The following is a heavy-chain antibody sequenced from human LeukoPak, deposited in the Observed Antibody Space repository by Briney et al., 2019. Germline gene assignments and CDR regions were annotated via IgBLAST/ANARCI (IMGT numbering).Heavy chain of an antibody. D-gene: IGHD1-7*01. CDR3: AREKLELRSSYYYYYMDV. CDR1: GGSISSYY. J-gene: IGHJ6*03. Sequence: SETLPLTCTVSGGSISSYYWSWIRQPPGKGLEWIGYIYYSGSTNYNPSLKSRVTISVDTSKNQFSLKLSSVTAADTAVYYCAREKLELRSSYYYYYMDVWGKGTTVTVSS. CDR2: IYYSGST. V-gene: IGHV4-59*01.